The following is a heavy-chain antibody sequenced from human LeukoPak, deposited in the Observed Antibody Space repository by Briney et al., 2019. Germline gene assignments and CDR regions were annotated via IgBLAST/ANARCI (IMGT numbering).Heavy chain of an antibody. J-gene: IGHJ4*02. CDR3: ARGTRNFDY. V-gene: IGHV4-59*08. CDR1: GVSISSYH. CDR2: IYYGGST. Sequence: SETLSLTCTVSGVSISSYHWSWIRQPPGKGLEWIGYIYYGGSTNYNPSLKSRVTISVDTSKNQFSLKLSSVTAADTAVYYYARGTRNFDYWGQGTLVTVSS. D-gene: IGHD3/OR15-3a*01.